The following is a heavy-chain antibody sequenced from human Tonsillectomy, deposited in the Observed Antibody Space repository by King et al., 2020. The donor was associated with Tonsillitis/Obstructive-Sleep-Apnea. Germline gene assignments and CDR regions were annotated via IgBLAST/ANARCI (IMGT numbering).Heavy chain of an antibody. J-gene: IGHJ3*02. V-gene: IGHV3-30*04. CDR2: ISYDGSNN. CDR1: GFTFSTYA. Sequence: VQLVESGGGVVQPGRSLRLSCAASGFTFSTYAMHWVRQAPGKGLEWVAVISYDGSNNYYADSVKGRFTISRDNSKNTLYLQMNSLRAEDTAVYYCARDRDCSSTSCYNAFDIWGQGKMFSVSS. D-gene: IGHD2-2*02. CDR3: ARDRDCSSTSCYNAFDI.